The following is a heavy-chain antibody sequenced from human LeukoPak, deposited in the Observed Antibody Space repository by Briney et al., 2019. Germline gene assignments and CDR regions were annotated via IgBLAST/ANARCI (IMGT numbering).Heavy chain of an antibody. J-gene: IGHJ4*02. CDR3: AAQLEYLGGDRSPTDY. CDR2: IVVGSGNT. CDR1: GFTFTSSA. V-gene: IGHV1-58*02. D-gene: IGHD1-1*01. Sequence: GTSVKVSCKASGFTFTSSAMQWVLQARGQRLEWIGWIVVGSGNTNYAQKFQERVTITRDMSTSTAYMELSSLRSEDTAVYYCAAQLEYLGGDRSPTDYWGQGTLVTVSS.